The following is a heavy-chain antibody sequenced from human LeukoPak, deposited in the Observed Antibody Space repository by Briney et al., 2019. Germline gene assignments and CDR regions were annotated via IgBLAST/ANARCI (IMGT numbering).Heavy chain of an antibody. D-gene: IGHD1-7*01. Sequence: SVKVSCKASGGTFSSYAISWVRQAPGQGLEWMGGIIPIFGTANYAQKFQGRATITADESTSTAYMELSSLRSEDTAVYYCARDSITGTTWGYYFDYWGQGTLVTVSS. J-gene: IGHJ4*02. CDR2: IIPIFGTA. CDR3: ARDSITGTTWGYYFDY. CDR1: GGTFSSYA. V-gene: IGHV1-69*13.